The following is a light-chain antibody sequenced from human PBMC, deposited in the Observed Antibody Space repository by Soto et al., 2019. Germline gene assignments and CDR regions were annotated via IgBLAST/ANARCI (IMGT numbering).Light chain of an antibody. Sequence: DIQMTQSPSSLSASVGDRVTITCRASQSISSYLNWYQQKPGKAPKLLIYAASSLQSGVPSRFSGSGSGTEFTLTISSLQPDDIATYYCQQYNSYLRTFGQGTKVDI. J-gene: IGKJ1*01. CDR3: QQYNSYLRT. V-gene: IGKV1-39*01. CDR2: AAS. CDR1: QSISSY.